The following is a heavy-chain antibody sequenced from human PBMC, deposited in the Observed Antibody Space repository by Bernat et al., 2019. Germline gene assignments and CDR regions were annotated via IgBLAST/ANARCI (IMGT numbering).Heavy chain of an antibody. D-gene: IGHD2-2*01. CDR1: GFTFSSYS. Sequence: EVQLVESGGGLVKPGGSLRLSCAASGFTFSSYSMNWVRQAPGKGLEWVSSISSSSYIYYADSVKGRFTISRDNAKNSLYLQMNSLRAEDTAVYYCARDKAPLNIVVVPAAIYWGQGTLVTVSS. J-gene: IGHJ4*02. V-gene: IGHV3-21*01. CDR3: ARDKAPLNIVVVPAAIY. CDR2: ISSSSYI.